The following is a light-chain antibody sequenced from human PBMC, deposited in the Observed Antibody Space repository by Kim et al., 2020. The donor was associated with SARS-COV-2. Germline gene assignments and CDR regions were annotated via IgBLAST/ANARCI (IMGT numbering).Light chain of an antibody. CDR2: DAS. V-gene: IGKV3-11*01. CDR1: QSVSSY. J-gene: IGKJ4*01. Sequence: LALAPGERATLSCRASQSVSSYLAWYQQKPGQAPRLLIYDASNRATGIPARFSGSGSGTDFTLTISSLEPEDFAVYYCQQRSNWPTFGGGTKV. CDR3: QQRSNWPT.